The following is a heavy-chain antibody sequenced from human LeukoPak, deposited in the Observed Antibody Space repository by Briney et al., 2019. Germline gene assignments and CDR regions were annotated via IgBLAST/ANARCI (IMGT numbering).Heavy chain of an antibody. CDR3: ARSTGPGGYFDF. Sequence: ASVKVSCKASGYTFISKGIHWVRQAPGQRLEWMAWINTVNSNTKRSQTLLGRVTITRDTSATTAYMELSSLRFEDTAVYYCARSTGPGGYFDFWGQGTLVTVSS. CDR1: GYTFISKG. D-gene: IGHD3-16*01. V-gene: IGHV1-3*04. J-gene: IGHJ4*02. CDR2: INTVNSNT.